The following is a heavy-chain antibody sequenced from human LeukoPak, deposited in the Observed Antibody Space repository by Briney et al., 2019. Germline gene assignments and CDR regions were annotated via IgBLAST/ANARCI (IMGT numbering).Heavy chain of an antibody. CDR2: IIPIFGTA. J-gene: IGHJ5*02. Sequence: SVKVSCKASGGTFSSYAISWVRQAPGQGLDWMGGIIPIFGTANYAQKFQGRVTNTADESTSTAYMELSSLRSEDTAVYYCASNQHYYDSSRGTNWFDPWGQGTLVTVSS. V-gene: IGHV1-69*13. CDR3: ASNQHYYDSSRGTNWFDP. D-gene: IGHD3-22*01. CDR1: GGTFSSYA.